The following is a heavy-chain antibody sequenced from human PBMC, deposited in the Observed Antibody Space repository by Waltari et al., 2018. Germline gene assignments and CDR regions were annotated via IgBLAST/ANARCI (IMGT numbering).Heavy chain of an antibody. CDR2: IIPILGRA. CDR3: ARGGGNRPLGGDPLGY. D-gene: IGHD2-21*01. CDR1: GGTFSSYT. J-gene: IGHJ4*02. V-gene: IGHV1-69*08. Sequence: QVQLVQSGAEVKKPGSSVKVSCKASGGTFSSYTISWVRQAPGQGLEWMGRIIPILGRANYAQKFQGRVTITADKSTSTAYMELSSLRSEDTAVYYCARGGGNRPLGGDPLGYWGQGTLVTVSS.